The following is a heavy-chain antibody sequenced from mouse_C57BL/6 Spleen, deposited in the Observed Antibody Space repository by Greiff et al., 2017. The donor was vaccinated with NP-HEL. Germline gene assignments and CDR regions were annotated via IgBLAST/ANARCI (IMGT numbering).Heavy chain of an antibody. CDR3: ARCGDYDLEFAY. CDR1: GYTFTDYY. V-gene: IGHV1-76*01. D-gene: IGHD2-4*01. Sequence: QVQLQQSGAELVRPGASVKLSCKASGYTFTDYYINWVKQRPGQGLEWIARIYPGSGNTYYNEKFKGKATLTAEKSSSTAYMQLSSLTSEDSAVYFCARCGDYDLEFAYWGQGTLVTVSA. J-gene: IGHJ3*01. CDR2: IYPGSGNT.